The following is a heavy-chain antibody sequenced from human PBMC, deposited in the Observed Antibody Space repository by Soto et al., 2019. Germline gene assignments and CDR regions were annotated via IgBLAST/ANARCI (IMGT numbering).Heavy chain of an antibody. J-gene: IGHJ6*02. CDR3: ARGSYGSYPYYYGMDV. CDR1: GFTVSSNY. V-gene: IGHV3-53*01. Sequence: GGSLRLSCAASGFTVSSNYMSWVRQAPGKGLEWVSVIYSGGSTYYADSVKGRFTISRDNSKNTLYLQMNSLRAEDTAVYYCARGSYGSYPYYYGMDVWGQGTTVTVSS. CDR2: IYSGGST. D-gene: IGHD5-18*01.